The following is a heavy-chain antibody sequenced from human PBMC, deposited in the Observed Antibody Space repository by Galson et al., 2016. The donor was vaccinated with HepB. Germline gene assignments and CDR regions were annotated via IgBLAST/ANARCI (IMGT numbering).Heavy chain of an antibody. D-gene: IGHD6-13*01. CDR3: ARHKVSATEGGFDA. CDR1: GASISSSDYY. J-gene: IGHJ5*02. CDR2: IYKNGGT. Sequence: ETLSLTCAVSGASISSSDYYWSWIRQSAGKGLEWIGRIYKNGGTNYNPSLRSRVSISLDTSKNQFSLKLTSVTAADTAVYYCARHKVSATEGGFDAWGQGTLVTVSS. V-gene: IGHV4-61*10.